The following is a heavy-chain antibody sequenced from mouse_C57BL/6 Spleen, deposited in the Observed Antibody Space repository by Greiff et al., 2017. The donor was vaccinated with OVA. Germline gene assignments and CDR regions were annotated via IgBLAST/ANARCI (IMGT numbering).Heavy chain of an antibody. CDR3: ARDRAYGSSYGYFDV. CDR2: ISDGGSYT. J-gene: IGHJ1*03. V-gene: IGHV5-4*01. Sequence: EVHLVESGGGLVKPGGSLKLSCAASGFTFSSYAMSWVRQTPEKRLEWVATISDGGSYTYYPDNVKGRFTISRDNAKNNLYLQMSHLKSEDTAMYYCARDRAYGSSYGYFDVWGTGTTVTVSS. D-gene: IGHD1-1*01. CDR1: GFTFSSYA.